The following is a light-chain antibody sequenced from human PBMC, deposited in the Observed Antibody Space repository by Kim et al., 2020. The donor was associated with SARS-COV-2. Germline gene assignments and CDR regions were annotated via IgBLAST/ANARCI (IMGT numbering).Light chain of an antibody. CDR2: VGTGGIVG. Sequence: QSVLTQPPSASASLGASVTLTCTLSSGYSNYKVDWYQQRPGKGPRFVMRVGTGGIVGSKGDGIPDRFSVLGSGLNRYLTIKNIQEEDESDYHCGADHGSGSNFVYVFGRGTQLTVL. CDR1: SGYSNYK. J-gene: IGLJ2*01. CDR3: GADHGSGSNFVYV. V-gene: IGLV9-49*01.